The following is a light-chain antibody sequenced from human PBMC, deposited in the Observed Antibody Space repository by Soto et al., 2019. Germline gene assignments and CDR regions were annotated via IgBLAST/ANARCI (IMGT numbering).Light chain of an antibody. CDR3: QEYKTNSRT. CDR1: ESIYSW. J-gene: IGKJ1*01. Sequence: IQMTQSPSTLSASVGDTVTITCRASESIYSWLAWYKQIPGKAPQLLIYKTSVLQGGVPSRFSGSGAGADYTLTISSLQPDEFSTYFCQEYKTNSRTFGQGTRVENK. V-gene: IGKV1-5*03. CDR2: KTS.